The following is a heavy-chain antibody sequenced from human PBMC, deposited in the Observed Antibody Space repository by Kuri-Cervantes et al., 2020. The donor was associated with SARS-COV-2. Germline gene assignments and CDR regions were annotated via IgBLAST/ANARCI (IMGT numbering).Heavy chain of an antibody. D-gene: IGHD4-23*01. CDR3: AKDGGPYGGNSLDY. V-gene: IGHV3-43*02. CDR2: ISEDGRTT. J-gene: IGHJ4*02. CDR1: GFTFDDYA. Sequence: GESLKISCVASGFTFDDYAMHWVRQAPGKGLEWVCLISEDGRTTKCADSVKGRFTISRDNAKNSLYLQMNSLRPEDTALYYCAKDGGPYGGNSLDYWGQGTLVTVSS.